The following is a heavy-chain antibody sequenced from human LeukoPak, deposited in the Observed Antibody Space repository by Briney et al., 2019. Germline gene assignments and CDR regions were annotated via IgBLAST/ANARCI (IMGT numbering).Heavy chain of an antibody. D-gene: IGHD2-8*01. CDR1: GFTFSNYA. Sequence: GGSLRLSCAASGFTFSNYALHWVRQAPGKGLEWVSVVSHTGNTTYYADSVKGRFTISRGNSKNTLYLQMNSLTPDDTAIYYCILMRLASPGIVYWGPGPLVSVSS. J-gene: IGHJ4*02. V-gene: IGHV3-30*04. CDR2: VSHTGNTT. CDR3: ILMRLASPGIVY.